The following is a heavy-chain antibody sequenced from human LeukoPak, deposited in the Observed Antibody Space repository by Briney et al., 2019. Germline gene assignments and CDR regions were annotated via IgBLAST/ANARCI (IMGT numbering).Heavy chain of an antibody. CDR3: ARGSSTVTTGVDY. V-gene: IGHV4-34*01. Sequence: SETLPLTCAVYGGSFRGYYWSWIRQPPGKGLEWIGEINHSGSTNYNPSLKSRVTISVDTSKNQFSLKLSSVTAADTAVYYCARGSSTVTTGVDYWGQGTLVTVSS. D-gene: IGHD4-17*01. J-gene: IGHJ4*02. CDR1: GGSFRGYY. CDR2: INHSGST.